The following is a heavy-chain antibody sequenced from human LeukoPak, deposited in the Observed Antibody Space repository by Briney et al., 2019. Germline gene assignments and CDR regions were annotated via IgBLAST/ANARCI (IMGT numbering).Heavy chain of an antibody. Sequence: PGGSLRLSCAASGFTFSNYDIHWVRQAPGKGLEWVAVISYDGSNKYYADSVKGRFTISRDNAKNSLYLQMNSLRAEDTAVYYCARVLRPWYFDYWGQGTLVTVSS. CDR2: ISYDGSNK. D-gene: IGHD5-12*01. CDR3: ARVLRPWYFDY. J-gene: IGHJ4*02. V-gene: IGHV3-30-3*01. CDR1: GFTFSNYD.